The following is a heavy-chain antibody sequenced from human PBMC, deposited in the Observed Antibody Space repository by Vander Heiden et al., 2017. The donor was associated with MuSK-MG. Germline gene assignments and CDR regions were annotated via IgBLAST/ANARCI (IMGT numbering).Heavy chain of an antibody. CDR1: GFTFSNDW. J-gene: IGHJ3*02. Sequence: EVQLVESGGGLVKPGGSLRLYCAASGFTFSNDWMSWVRQAPGKGLEWVGRIKSKTEGGTTDYAAPVKGRFTISRDDSKTTLYLQMNSLKTEDTAGYYCTTGRLIWGQGTMVTVSS. D-gene: IGHD6-25*01. CDR2: IKSKTEGGTT. CDR3: TTGRLI. V-gene: IGHV3-15*01.